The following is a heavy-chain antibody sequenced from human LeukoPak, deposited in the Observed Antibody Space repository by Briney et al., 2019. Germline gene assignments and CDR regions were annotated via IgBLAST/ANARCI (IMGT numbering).Heavy chain of an antibody. J-gene: IGHJ4*02. CDR1: GFTFGDYP. V-gene: IGHV3-49*04. CDR2: IRSKAYGGTT. Sequence: GGSLRLSCTASGFTFGDYPMTWVRQAPGKGLDWVGFIRSKAYGGTTEYAASVRDRFTISRDDSKSVTYLQMNSLKTEDTAVYYCTRGPGSYGGNSAPHDYWGQGTLVTVSS. D-gene: IGHD4-23*01. CDR3: TRGPGSYGGNSAPHDY.